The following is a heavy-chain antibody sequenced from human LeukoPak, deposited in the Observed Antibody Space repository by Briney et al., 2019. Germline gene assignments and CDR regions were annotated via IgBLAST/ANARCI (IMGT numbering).Heavy chain of an antibody. CDR3: ARGDIYDGVGGTFDY. CDR1: GYTFTSYA. Sequence: SVKVSCKASGYTFTSYAISWVRQAPVQGLEWMGGIIPIFGTANYAQKFQGRVTITADESTSTAYMELSSLRSEDTAVYYCARGDIYDGVGGTFDYWGQGTLVTVSS. J-gene: IGHJ4*02. V-gene: IGHV1-69*13. D-gene: IGHD2-21*02. CDR2: IIPIFGTA.